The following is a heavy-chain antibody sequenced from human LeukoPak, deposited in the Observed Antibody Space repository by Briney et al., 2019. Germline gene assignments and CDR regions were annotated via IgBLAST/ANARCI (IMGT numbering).Heavy chain of an antibody. Sequence: SETLSLTCAVYGGSFSGYYWSWIRQPPGKGLEWIGEINHSGSTNYNPSLKSRVTMSVDTSKNQFSLKLSSVTAADTAVYYCARIDAKDYYDSSGYYGWFDPWGQGTLVTVSS. CDR1: GGSFSGYY. D-gene: IGHD3-22*01. CDR3: ARIDAKDYYDSSGYYGWFDP. CDR2: INHSGST. J-gene: IGHJ5*02. V-gene: IGHV4-34*01.